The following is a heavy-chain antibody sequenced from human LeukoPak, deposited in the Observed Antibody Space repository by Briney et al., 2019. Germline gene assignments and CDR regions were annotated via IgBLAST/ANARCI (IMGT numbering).Heavy chain of an antibody. Sequence: SETLSLTCTVSGGSISSYYWSWIRQPPGKGLEWIGYIYYSGSTNYNPSLKSRVTISVDTSKNQFSLKLSSVTAADTAVYYCARKGPPPPRGVIESYWYFDLWGRGTLVTVSS. CDR2: IYYSGST. J-gene: IGHJ2*01. V-gene: IGHV4-59*08. CDR3: ARKGPPPPRGVIESYWYFDL. D-gene: IGHD3-16*02. CDR1: GGSISSYY.